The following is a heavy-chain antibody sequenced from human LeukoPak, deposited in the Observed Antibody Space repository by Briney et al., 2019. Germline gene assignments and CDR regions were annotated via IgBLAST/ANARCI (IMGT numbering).Heavy chain of an antibody. CDR2: INIDGSST. V-gene: IGHV3-74*01. CDR3: ASLPVYYDSSGYSQTFDH. J-gene: IGHJ4*02. Sequence: GGSLRLSCAASGFTFSSYWMHWVRQAPGKGLVWVSRINIDGSSTSYADSVKGRFTISRDNAKNTLHLQMNSLRAEDTAVYYCASLPVYYDSSGYSQTFDHWGQGTLVTVS. CDR1: GFTFSSYW. D-gene: IGHD3-22*01.